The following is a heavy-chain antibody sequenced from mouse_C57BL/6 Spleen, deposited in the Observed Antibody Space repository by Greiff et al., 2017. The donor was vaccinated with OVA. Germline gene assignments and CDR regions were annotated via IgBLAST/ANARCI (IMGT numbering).Heavy chain of an antibody. V-gene: IGHV1-69*01. CDR3: ARSNYYGNYYFDY. J-gene: IGHJ2*01. D-gene: IGHD2-1*01. CDR1: GYTFTSYW. Sequence: QVQLQQPGAELVMPGASVKLSCKASGYTFTSYWMHWVKQRPGQGLEWIGEIDPSDSYTNYNQKFKGKSTLTVDKSSSTAYMQLSSLTSEDSAVYYCARSNYYGNYYFDYWGQGTTLTVSS. CDR2: IDPSDSYT.